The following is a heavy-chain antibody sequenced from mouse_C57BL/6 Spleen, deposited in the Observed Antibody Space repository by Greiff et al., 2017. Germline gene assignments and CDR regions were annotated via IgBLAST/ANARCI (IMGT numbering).Heavy chain of an antibody. CDR3: AREGLRGFAY. CDR2: ISDGGSYT. Sequence: EVQLVESGGGLVKPGGSLKLSCAASGFTFSSYAMSWVRQTPEKRLEWVATISDGGSYTYYPDNVKGRFTISRDNAKNNLYLQMSHLKSEDTAMYYCAREGLRGFAYWGQGTLVTVSA. D-gene: IGHD2-4*01. J-gene: IGHJ3*01. CDR1: GFTFSSYA. V-gene: IGHV5-4*01.